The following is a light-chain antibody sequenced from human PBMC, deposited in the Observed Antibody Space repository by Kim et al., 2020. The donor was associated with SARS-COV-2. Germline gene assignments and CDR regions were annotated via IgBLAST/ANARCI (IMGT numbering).Light chain of an antibody. Sequence: GQSVTISCTGTSRDVGGYNYVSWYQQHPGKAPKLMIYEVSKRPSGVPDRFSGSKSGNTASLTVSGLQAEDEADYYCNSYAGSNNLVFGGGTQLTVL. CDR2: EVS. CDR1: SRDVGGYNY. J-gene: IGLJ2*01. CDR3: NSYAGSNNLV. V-gene: IGLV2-8*01.